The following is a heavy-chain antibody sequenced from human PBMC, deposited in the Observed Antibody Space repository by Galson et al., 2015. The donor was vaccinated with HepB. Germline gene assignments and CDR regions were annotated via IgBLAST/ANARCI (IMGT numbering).Heavy chain of an antibody. D-gene: IGHD3-3*01. V-gene: IGHV4-59*01. CDR1: GGSISSYY. CDR3: ARGQIRFLEWAPMDV. Sequence: DTLSLTCTVSGGSISSYYWSWIRQPPGKGLEWIGYIYYTRSTNYNPSLKSRVTISVDTSKNQFSLKLSSVTAADTAVYYCARGQIRFLEWAPMDVWGQGTTVTVSS. J-gene: IGHJ6*02. CDR2: IYYTRST.